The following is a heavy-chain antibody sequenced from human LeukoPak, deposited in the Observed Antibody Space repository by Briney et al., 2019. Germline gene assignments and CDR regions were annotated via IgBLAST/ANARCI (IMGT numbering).Heavy chain of an antibody. CDR3: AKARYCSSTSCPDAFDI. CDR2: ISYDGRNK. CDR1: GFTFSSYG. J-gene: IGHJ3*02. Sequence: PGGSLRLSCAASGFTFSSYGMHWVRQAPGKGLEWVAVISYDGRNKYCADSVKGRFTISRDNSKNTLYLQMNSLRAEDMALYYCAKARYCSSTSCPDAFDIWGQGTMVTVSS. D-gene: IGHD2-2*01. V-gene: IGHV3-30*18.